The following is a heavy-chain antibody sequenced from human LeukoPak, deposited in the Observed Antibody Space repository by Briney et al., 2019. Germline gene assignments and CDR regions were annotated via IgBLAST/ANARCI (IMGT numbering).Heavy chain of an antibody. J-gene: IGHJ4*02. CDR3: ARVRTTLLDY. Sequence: ASVKVSCKPSGYTFTSYDISWVRQAPGQGLEWMGWISGYNGNTKYARKLQGRVTMTTDTSTSTAYMELRSLRSDDTAVYYCARVRTTLLDYWGQGTLVTVSS. V-gene: IGHV1-18*01. CDR2: ISGYNGNT. CDR1: GYTFTSYD. D-gene: IGHD2/OR15-2a*01.